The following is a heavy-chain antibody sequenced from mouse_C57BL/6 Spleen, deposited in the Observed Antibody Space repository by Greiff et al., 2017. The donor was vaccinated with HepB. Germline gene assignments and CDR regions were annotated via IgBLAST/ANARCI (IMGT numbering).Heavy chain of an antibody. CDR3: ASHYYGSSYEFAY. J-gene: IGHJ3*01. D-gene: IGHD1-1*01. CDR1: GFTLSSYG. Sequence: EVKLMESGGDLVKPGGSLKLSCAASGFTLSSYGMSWVRQTPDKRLEWVATISSGGSYTYYPDSVKGRFTISRDNAKNTLYLQMSSLKAEDTAMYYCASHYYGSSYEFAYWGQGTLVTVSA. CDR2: ISSGGSYT. V-gene: IGHV5-6*01.